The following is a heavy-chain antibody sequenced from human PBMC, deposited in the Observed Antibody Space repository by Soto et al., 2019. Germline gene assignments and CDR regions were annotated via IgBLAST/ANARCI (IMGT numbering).Heavy chain of an antibody. CDR3: AKHVMVDTIGVYAFDI. V-gene: IGHV3-23*01. D-gene: IGHD5-12*01. Sequence: GGSLRLSFAASGFTFISYAMSWVRQAPGKGLEWVSAISGSGGSTYYADSVKGRFTISRDNSKNTLYLQMNGLRAEDTAVYYCAKHVMVDTIGVYAFDIWGQGTMVTVSS. J-gene: IGHJ3*02. CDR2: ISGSGGST. CDR1: GFTFISYA.